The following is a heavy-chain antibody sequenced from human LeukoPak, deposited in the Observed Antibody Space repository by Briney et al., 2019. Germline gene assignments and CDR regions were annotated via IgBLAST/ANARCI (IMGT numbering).Heavy chain of an antibody. CDR3: ARQSHLDSGGYQDAFDI. CDR2: IYYSGST. D-gene: IGHD3-22*01. Sequence: SETLSLTCTVSGGSMSYYYWSWIRQPPGRGLQWIGYIYYSGSTNYSPSLRSRVSMSVETSKNQFSLKLSAVTAADTAVYYCARQSHLDSGGYQDAFDIWGQGTMVTVSS. CDR1: GGSMSYYY. V-gene: IGHV4-59*01. J-gene: IGHJ3*02.